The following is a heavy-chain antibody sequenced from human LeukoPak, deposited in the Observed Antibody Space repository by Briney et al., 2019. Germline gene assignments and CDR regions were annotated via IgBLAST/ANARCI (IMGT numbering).Heavy chain of an antibody. CDR1: GGSMSSYF. J-gene: IGHJ4*02. CDR3: ARGICSSTNCYNVFDS. Sequence: PSQPLSLTCTVSGGSMSSYFWTWIRQPPGKGLEWIGYIYDSGSTNYNPSLKSRVTISVDTSKKQFSLKLSSVTAADTAVYYCARGICSSTNCYNVFDSWGQGSLVTVSS. V-gene: IGHV4-59*01. CDR2: IYDSGST. D-gene: IGHD2-2*02.